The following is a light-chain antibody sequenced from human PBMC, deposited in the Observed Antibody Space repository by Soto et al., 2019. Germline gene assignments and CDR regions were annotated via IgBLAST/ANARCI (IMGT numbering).Light chain of an antibody. J-gene: IGKJ1*01. CDR1: QSVSSSY. V-gene: IGKV3-15*01. Sequence: EIVLTQSPGTLSLSPGVRATLSCRASQSVSSSYLAWYQQKPGQAPRLLIYGASTRATGIPARFSGSGSGTEFTLTISSLQSEDFAVYYCQQYNNWPMTFGQGTKV. CDR2: GAS. CDR3: QQYNNWPMT.